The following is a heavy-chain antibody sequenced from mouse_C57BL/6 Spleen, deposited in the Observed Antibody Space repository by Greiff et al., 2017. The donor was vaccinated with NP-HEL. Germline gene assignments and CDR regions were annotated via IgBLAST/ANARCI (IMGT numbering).Heavy chain of an antibody. CDR1: GYSITSGYY. CDR3: ARDRYDYGFAY. Sequence: EVKLMESGPGLVKPSQSLSLTCSVTGYSITSGYYWNWIRQFPGNKLEWMGYISYDGSNNYNPSLKNRISITPDTSTNQFFLKLNSVTTEDTATYYCARDRYDYGFAYWGQGTLVTVSA. V-gene: IGHV3-6*01. D-gene: IGHD2-4*01. J-gene: IGHJ3*01. CDR2: ISYDGSN.